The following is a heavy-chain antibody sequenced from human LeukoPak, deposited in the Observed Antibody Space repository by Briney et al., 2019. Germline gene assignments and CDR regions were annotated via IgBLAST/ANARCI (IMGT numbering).Heavy chain of an antibody. Sequence: PGGSLRLSCAASGFTFSGSAMHWVRQASGKGLEWVGRIRSKANSYATAYAASVKGRFTISRDDSKNTAYLQMNSLKTEDTAVYYCTRGRDWLWYYYYMDVWGKGTTVTVSS. D-gene: IGHD3/OR15-3a*01. V-gene: IGHV3-73*01. J-gene: IGHJ6*03. CDR1: GFTFSGSA. CDR2: IRSKANSYAT. CDR3: TRGRDWLWYYYYMDV.